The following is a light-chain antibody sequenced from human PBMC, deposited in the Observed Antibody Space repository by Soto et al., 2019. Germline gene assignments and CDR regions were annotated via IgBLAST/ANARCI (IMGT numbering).Light chain of an antibody. CDR3: QQSYSRPLT. J-gene: IGKJ4*01. CDR2: GAS. Sequence: EIVMTQSPATLSVSPGERATLSCRASQSVSSNLAWYQQKPGQAPRLLIYGASTRATGIPARFSGSGSGTDFTLTISSLQPEDFATYYCQQSYSRPLTFGGGTKVDNK. CDR1: QSVSSN. V-gene: IGKV3-15*01.